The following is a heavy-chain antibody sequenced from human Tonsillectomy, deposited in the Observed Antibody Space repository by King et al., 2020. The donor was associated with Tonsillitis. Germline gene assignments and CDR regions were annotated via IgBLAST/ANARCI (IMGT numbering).Heavy chain of an antibody. V-gene: IGHV3-21*01. CDR1: GFTFSYYS. Sequence: VQLVESGGGLVKPGGSLRLSCAASGFTFSYYSMNWVRQAPGKGLEWVSSINSSSTDIYYADSVKGRFTISRDNAKNSLHMQMNSLRAEDTSVYYCARGDYYDTSGFADYWGQGTLVTVSS. CDR2: INSSSTDI. J-gene: IGHJ4*02. D-gene: IGHD3-22*01. CDR3: ARGDYYDTSGFADY.